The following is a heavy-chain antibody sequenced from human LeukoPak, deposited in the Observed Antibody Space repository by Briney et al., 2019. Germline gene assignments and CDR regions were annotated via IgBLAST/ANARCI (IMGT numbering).Heavy chain of an antibody. CDR1: GYTFTGYY. CDR3: ALLDYVFPENWFDP. CDR2: INPSGGST. J-gene: IGHJ5*02. Sequence: ASVKVSCKASGYTFTGYYLHWVRQAPGQGLEWMGIINPSGGSTSYAQKFQGRVTMTRDMSTSTVYMELSSLRSEDTAVYYCALLDYVFPENWFDPWGQGTLVTVSS. D-gene: IGHD4-17*01. V-gene: IGHV1-46*01.